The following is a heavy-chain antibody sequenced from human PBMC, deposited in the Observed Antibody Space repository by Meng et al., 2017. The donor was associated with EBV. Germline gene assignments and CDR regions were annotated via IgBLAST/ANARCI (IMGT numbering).Heavy chain of an antibody. CDR2: VSHSGRT. Sequence: QVLLRQWGAGLLKPSETLSLSCAVYGGSFTDYYWSWIRQAPGKSLEWIGEVSHSGRTRYNPSLKSRVSMSADVSKKQFSLKMKSVTAADTGVYFCARVGYSVHDVSFEDFWGQGPLVTVYS. CDR1: GGSFTDYY. J-gene: IGHJ4*02. V-gene: IGHV4-34*01. CDR3: ARVGYSVHDVSFEDF. D-gene: IGHD5/OR15-5a*01.